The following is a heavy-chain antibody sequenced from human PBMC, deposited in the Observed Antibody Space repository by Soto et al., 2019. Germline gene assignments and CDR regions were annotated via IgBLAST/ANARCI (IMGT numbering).Heavy chain of an antibody. Sequence: SETLSLTCTISGGSISTYYWSWIRQTPGKGLEWIGYIYTNGGSSYNPSLKRRVTISLDKSKNQFSLTLTSVTAADTAVYYCARDVYSNDFTGRWLDLWGQGTLVTV. V-gene: IGHV4-4*08. CDR1: GGSISTYY. J-gene: IGHJ5*02. D-gene: IGHD4-4*01. CDR3: ARDVYSNDFTGRWLDL. CDR2: IYTNGGS.